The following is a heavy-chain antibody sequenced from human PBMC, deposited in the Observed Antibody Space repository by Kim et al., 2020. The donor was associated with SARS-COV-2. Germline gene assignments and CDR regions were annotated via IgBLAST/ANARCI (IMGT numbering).Heavy chain of an antibody. CDR3: ASLSSTQLISYDFDY. V-gene: IGHV3-23*01. CDR2: ISGSGGST. J-gene: IGHJ4*02. CDR1: GFTFSSYA. Sequence: GGSLRLSCAASGFTFSSYAMSWVRQTPGKGLEWVSAISGSGGSTYYADSVKGRFTISRDNSKNTLYPQMNSLRAEDTAVYYCASLSSTQLISYDFDYWGQGTLVTVSS. D-gene: IGHD5-18*01.